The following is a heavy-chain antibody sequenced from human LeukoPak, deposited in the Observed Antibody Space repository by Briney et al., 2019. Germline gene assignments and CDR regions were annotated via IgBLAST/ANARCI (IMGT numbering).Heavy chain of an antibody. D-gene: IGHD3-3*01. Sequence: PGGSLRLSCAASGFTFSSYSMNWVRQAPGKGLEWVSSISSSSSYIYYADSVKGRFTISRDNAKNSLYLQMNSLRAEDTAVYYCAMGYTILGVVIKDYLDYWGQGTLVTVSS. CDR1: GFTFSSYS. CDR3: AMGYTILGVVIKDYLDY. V-gene: IGHV3-21*01. CDR2: ISSSSSYI. J-gene: IGHJ4*02.